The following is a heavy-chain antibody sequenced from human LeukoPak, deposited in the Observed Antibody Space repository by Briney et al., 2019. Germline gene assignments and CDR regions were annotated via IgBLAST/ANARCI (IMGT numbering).Heavy chain of an antibody. J-gene: IGHJ4*02. V-gene: IGHV3-7*01. Sequence: GGSLRLSCAVSGFTFSDYWMNWVRQAPGKGLEWVANIKEDGSEKYYVDSVKGRFTISRDNAKNSVYLQMNSLRGEDTAVYYCARDLDYWGQGTLVTVSS. CDR2: IKEDGSEK. CDR3: ARDLDY. CDR1: GFTFSDYW.